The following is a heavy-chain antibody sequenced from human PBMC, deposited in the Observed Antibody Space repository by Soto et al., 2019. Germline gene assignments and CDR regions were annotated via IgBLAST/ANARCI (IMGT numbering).Heavy chain of an antibody. Sequence: PSETLSLTCSVSGASLSSGTLYWSWIRQPPGKGLELIGYIYHTGSTKYNPSLRSRVTISLDTSKNQFSLKLRSVTAADTAMYYCAREVTIWGQGTLVTVSS. J-gene: IGHJ4*02. D-gene: IGHD3-3*01. CDR2: IYHTGST. CDR3: AREVTI. V-gene: IGHV4-61*01. CDR1: GASLSSGTLY.